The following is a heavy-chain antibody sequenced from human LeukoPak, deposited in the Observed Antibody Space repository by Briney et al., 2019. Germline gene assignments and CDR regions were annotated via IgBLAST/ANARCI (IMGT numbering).Heavy chain of an antibody. CDR1: GGTFSSYA. J-gene: IGHJ4*02. CDR2: ISPIFNTP. CDR3: ATAPYYRGSGSSSKN. Sequence: ASVKVSCKASGGTFSSYAISWVRQAPRQGLEWVGGISPIFNTPYYSQRFHGRVTITRDESTSTAYMELSGLGSGDTAVYYCATAPYYRGSGSSSKNWGQGTLVTVSS. V-gene: IGHV1-69*05. D-gene: IGHD3-10*01.